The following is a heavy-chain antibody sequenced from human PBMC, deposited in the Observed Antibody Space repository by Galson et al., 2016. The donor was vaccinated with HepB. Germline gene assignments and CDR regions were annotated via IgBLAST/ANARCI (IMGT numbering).Heavy chain of an antibody. D-gene: IGHD2-15*01. CDR1: GFSFSDYD. Sequence: SLRLSCAASGFSFSDYDMHWVRQAPGKGLEWVALISSDEANKDYGDSVKGRFTVSRDNSKNTVYLQMNSLTIDDTAVYYCARDPYIANWYDYWGQGTLVTVSS. CDR2: ISSDEANK. J-gene: IGHJ5*01. V-gene: IGHV3-30-3*01. CDR3: ARDPYIANWYDY.